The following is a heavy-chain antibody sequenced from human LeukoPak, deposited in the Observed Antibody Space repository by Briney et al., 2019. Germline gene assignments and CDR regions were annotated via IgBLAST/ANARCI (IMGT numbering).Heavy chain of an antibody. Sequence: ASVKVSCKASGYSFSDFYVHWVRQAPGQGPEWLGYIYPNSGGTKYAQKFHDRVTMTRDTSIDTAYMELSRLTSDDTAVYYCARVQRGYSYGSFDYWGQGTLVIVSS. CDR3: ARVQRGYSYGSFDY. CDR2: IYPNSGGT. D-gene: IGHD5-18*01. J-gene: IGHJ4*02. V-gene: IGHV1-2*02. CDR1: GYSFSDFY.